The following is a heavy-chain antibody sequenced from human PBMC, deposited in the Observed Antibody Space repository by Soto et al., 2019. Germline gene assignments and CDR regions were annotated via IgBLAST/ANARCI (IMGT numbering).Heavy chain of an antibody. J-gene: IGHJ5*02. Sequence: PGGSLRLSCADSGFFLRNYWMSWVRHPPGGGLQWVASIKADGSETFYVDPVKGRLTIYTETAKNPLYLQMNSLRAEDPAVYECARYRSLYPWGQGNHGTVPS. CDR3: ARYRSLYP. V-gene: IGHV3-7*03. CDR2: IKADGSET. D-gene: IGHD3-16*02. CDR1: GFFLRNYW.